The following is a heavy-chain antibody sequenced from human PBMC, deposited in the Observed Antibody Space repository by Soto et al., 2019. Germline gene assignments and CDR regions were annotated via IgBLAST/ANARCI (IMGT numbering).Heavy chain of an antibody. D-gene: IGHD3-10*01. Sequence: QVQLVQSGAEVKKPGASVKVSCKASGYTFTSYGISWVRQAPGQGLEWMGWISAYNGNTNYAQQLQGRVTMTTDTATSTAYMELRSLRSDDTAVYSSAPTYYYGSGSAVYYYCMDVWGQGTTVTVSS. V-gene: IGHV1-18*01. CDR3: APTYYYGSGSAVYYYCMDV. CDR2: ISAYNGNT. J-gene: IGHJ6*02. CDR1: GYTFTSYG.